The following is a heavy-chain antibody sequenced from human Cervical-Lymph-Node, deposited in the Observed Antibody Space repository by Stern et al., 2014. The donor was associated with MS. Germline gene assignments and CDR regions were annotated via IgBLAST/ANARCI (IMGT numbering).Heavy chain of an antibody. D-gene: IGHD3-10*01. CDR1: GFTFSDYG. J-gene: IGHJ6*02. Sequence: MQLVESGGGVVQPGKSLRLSCAASGFTFSDYGMHWVRPAPGKGLEWGALATYDGSDPYYADSGKGRFTVPRYNSKNTVLLQMNGLRPEDTAVYFCARDRGLTHYFYGMDVWGQGTTVTVSS. V-gene: IGHV3-30*03. CDR3: ARDRGLTHYFYGMDV. CDR2: ATYDGSDP.